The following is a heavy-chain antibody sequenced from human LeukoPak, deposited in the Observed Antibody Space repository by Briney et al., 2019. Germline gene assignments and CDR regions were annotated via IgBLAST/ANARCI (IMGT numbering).Heavy chain of an antibody. CDR2: IYYSGST. V-gene: IGHV4-59*01. CDR3: ARDRNAYDFWSGYSHGMDF. CDR1: GGSISSYY. D-gene: IGHD3-3*01. Sequence: SETLSLTCTVSGGSISSYYWSWIRQPPGKGLEWIGYIYYSGSTNYNPSLKSRVTISVDTSKNQFSLKLSSVTAADTAVYYCARDRNAYDFWSGYSHGMDFWGQGTTVTVSS. J-gene: IGHJ6*02.